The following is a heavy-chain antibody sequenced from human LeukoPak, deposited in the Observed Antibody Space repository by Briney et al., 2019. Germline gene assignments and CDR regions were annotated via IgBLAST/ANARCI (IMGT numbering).Heavy chain of an antibody. CDR3: AKDRETTASGTFDH. D-gene: IGHD6-13*01. CDR1: GFTFSNYG. J-gene: IGHJ4*02. CDR2: ISEDGINK. V-gene: IGHV3-30*18. Sequence: GRSLRLSCAASGFTFSNYGMHCVRQAPGKGLEWVAGISEDGINKYYADSVKARFTISRDNSNNTLFLQMNNLRADDTAVYYCAKDRETTASGTFDHWGQGALVTVSS.